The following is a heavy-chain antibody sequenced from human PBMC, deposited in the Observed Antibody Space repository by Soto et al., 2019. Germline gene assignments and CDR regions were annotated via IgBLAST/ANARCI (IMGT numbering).Heavy chain of an antibody. D-gene: IGHD3-3*01. J-gene: IGHJ6*02. CDR2: INHSGST. CDR3: ARCDLWSGLGHYGMDV. V-gene: IGHV4-34*01. CDR1: GGSFSGYY. Sequence: SETLSLTCAVYGGSFSGYYWSWIRQPPGKGLEWIGEINHSGSTNYNPSLKSRVTISVDTSKNQFSLKLSSVTAADTAVYYCARCDLWSGLGHYGMDVWGQGTTVTVSS.